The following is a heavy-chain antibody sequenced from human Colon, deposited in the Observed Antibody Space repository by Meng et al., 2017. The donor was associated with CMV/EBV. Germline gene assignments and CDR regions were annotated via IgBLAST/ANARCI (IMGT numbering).Heavy chain of an antibody. CDR2: LSYSGST. V-gene: IGHV4-39*07. CDR3: ARADLAMSPDS. CDR1: GGSITRTNSY. Sequence: CIVSGGSITRTNSYWGWIRQPPGKGLEWLGSLSYSGSTDYNPSLESRVTILRDTSNNHFSLRLRSVTAADTAVYYCARADLAMSPDSWGQGTLVTVSS. J-gene: IGHJ4*02.